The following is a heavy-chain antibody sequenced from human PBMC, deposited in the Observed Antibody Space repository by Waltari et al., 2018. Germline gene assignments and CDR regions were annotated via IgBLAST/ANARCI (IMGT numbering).Heavy chain of an antibody. Sequence: QVQLQESGPGLVKPSETLSLTCTVSGGSISSYYWSWIRQPPGKGLEWIGYIYYSGSTNYNPSLKSRVTISVDTSKNQFSLKLSSVTAADTAVYYCARASSKYYYYYMDVWGKGTTVTVSS. J-gene: IGHJ6*03. CDR2: IYYSGST. CDR1: GGSISSYY. V-gene: IGHV4-59*01. D-gene: IGHD2-2*01. CDR3: ARASSKYYYYYMDV.